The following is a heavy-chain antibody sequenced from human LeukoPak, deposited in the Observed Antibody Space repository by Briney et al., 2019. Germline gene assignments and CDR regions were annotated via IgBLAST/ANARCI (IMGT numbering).Heavy chain of an antibody. CDR3: AGGRRGSGSSNFDY. CDR2: IYYSGST. D-gene: IGHD3-10*01. V-gene: IGHV4-59*01. Sequence: SETLSLTCTVSGGSISSYYWSWIRQPPGKGLEWIGYIYYSGSTNYNPPLKSRVTISVDTSKNQFSLKLSSVTAADTAVYYCAGGRRGSGSSNFDYWGQGTLVTVSS. J-gene: IGHJ4*02. CDR1: GGSISSYY.